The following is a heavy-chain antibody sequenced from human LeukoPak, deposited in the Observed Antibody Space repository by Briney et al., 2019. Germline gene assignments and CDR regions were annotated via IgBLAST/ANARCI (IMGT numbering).Heavy chain of an antibody. CDR2: IYHNGTP. D-gene: IGHD2-2*02. V-gene: IGHV4-4*02. Sequence: GTLSLTCAVSVGSINSGNWWSWVRQSPGKGLEGSGEIYHNGTPNYNPSLKSRVTISADTFKNHFSLKMTSVTAADTAVYYCATAPILRGEGGEHYKYGMDVWGQGTTVIVSS. J-gene: IGHJ6*02. CDR3: ATAPILRGEGGEHYKYGMDV. CDR1: VGSINSGNW.